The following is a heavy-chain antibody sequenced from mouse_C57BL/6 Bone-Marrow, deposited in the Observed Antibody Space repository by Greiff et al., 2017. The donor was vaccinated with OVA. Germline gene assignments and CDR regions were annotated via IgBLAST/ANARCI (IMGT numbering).Heavy chain of an antibody. V-gene: IGHV7-3*01. Sequence: EVKLMESGGGLVQPGGSLSLSCAASGFTFTDYYMSWVRQPPGKALEWLGFIRNKANGYTTEYSASVKGRFTISRDNSQSILYLQMNALRAEDSATYYCARLANWDVWYFDVWGTGTTVTVSS. CDR2: IRNKANGYTT. CDR1: GFTFTDYY. D-gene: IGHD4-1*01. CDR3: ARLANWDVWYFDV. J-gene: IGHJ1*03.